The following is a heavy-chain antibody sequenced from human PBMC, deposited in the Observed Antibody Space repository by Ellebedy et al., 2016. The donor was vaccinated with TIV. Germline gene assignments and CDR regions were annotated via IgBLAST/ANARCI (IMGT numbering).Heavy chain of an antibody. Sequence: GESLKISXAVSGFTFSDHYMDWVRQAPGKGLEWVGRTRDKANSYTTEYAASVKGRFTISRDDSKNSLYLQMNSLKTEDTAVYYCARLQYYFDSSGSDYWGQGTLVTVSS. CDR2: TRDKANSYTT. CDR1: GFTFSDHY. D-gene: IGHD3-22*01. V-gene: IGHV3-72*01. CDR3: ARLQYYFDSSGSDY. J-gene: IGHJ4*02.